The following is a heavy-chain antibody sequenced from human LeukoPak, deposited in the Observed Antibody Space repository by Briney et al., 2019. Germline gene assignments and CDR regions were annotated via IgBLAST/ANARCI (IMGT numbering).Heavy chain of an antibody. CDR2: INHSGST. J-gene: IGHJ5*02. CDR3: ARGRRITMVRGQKSTRNWFDP. V-gene: IGHV4-34*01. CDR1: GGYFSGCY. D-gene: IGHD3-10*01. Sequence: SESLSLNRTVYGGYFSGCYWSWIRQPPEKGMEWIGEINHSGSTNYNPSLKSRVTISVDTSKNQFSLKLSSVTAADTAVYYCARGRRITMVRGQKSTRNWFDPWGQGTLVTVSS.